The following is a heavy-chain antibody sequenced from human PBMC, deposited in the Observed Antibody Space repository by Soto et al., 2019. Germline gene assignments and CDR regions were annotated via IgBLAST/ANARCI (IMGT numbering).Heavy chain of an antibody. CDR3: AGLTTVTTWHWYFDL. V-gene: IGHV4-39*01. J-gene: IGHJ2*01. CDR1: GGSISSSSYY. D-gene: IGHD4-17*01. CDR2: IYYSGST. Sequence: QLQLQESGPGLVKPSETLSLTCTVSGGSISSSSYYWGWIRQPPRKGLEWIGSIYYSGSTYYNPSLKSRVTISVDTSKNQFSLKLSSVPAADTAVYYCAGLTTVTTWHWYFDLWGRGTLVTVSS.